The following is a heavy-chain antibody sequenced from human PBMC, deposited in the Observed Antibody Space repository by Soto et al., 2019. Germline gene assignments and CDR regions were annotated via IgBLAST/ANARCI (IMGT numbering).Heavy chain of an antibody. Sequence: GGCLRVSCAASLFTFSSYGMHWVRQSPGKGLEWVAVISYDGSNKYYADSVKGRFTISRDNSKNTLYLQMNSLRAEDTAVYYCAKDSLRGYSSGPGYYWGQGTLVTVSS. CDR2: ISYDGSNK. J-gene: IGHJ4*02. CDR3: AKDSLRGYSSGPGYY. V-gene: IGHV3-30*18. CDR1: LFTFSSYG. D-gene: IGHD6-19*01.